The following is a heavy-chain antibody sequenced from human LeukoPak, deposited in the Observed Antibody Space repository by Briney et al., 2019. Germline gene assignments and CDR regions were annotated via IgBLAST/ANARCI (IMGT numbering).Heavy chain of an antibody. CDR1: GFTFSGYD. J-gene: IGHJ3*02. Sequence: GGSLRLSCAASGFTFSGYDMHWVRQATGKGLEWVSAIGTAGDTYYPGSVKGRFTISRENAKNSLYLQMNSLRAEDTAVYYCARTYYDSSGYSDAFDIWGQGTMVTVSS. CDR3: ARTYYDSSGYSDAFDI. D-gene: IGHD3-22*01. CDR2: IGTAGDT. V-gene: IGHV3-13*01.